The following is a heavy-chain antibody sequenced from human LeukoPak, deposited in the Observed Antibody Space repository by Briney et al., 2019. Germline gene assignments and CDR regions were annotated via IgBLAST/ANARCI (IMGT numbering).Heavy chain of an antibody. V-gene: IGHV1-2*02. Sequence: ASVKLSCKASGYTFTGYYMHWVRQAPGQGLEWMGWINPNSGGSNYAQKFQGRVTMTRDTSISTAYMELSRLTSDDTAVYYCASGQETSNSWYLPFDYWGQGTLVTVSS. CDR3: ASGQETSNSWYLPFDY. D-gene: IGHD6-13*01. CDR2: INPNSGGS. J-gene: IGHJ4*02. CDR1: GYTFTGYY.